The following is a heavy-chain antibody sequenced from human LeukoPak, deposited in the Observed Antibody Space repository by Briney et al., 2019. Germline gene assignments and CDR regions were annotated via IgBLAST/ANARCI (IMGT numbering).Heavy chain of an antibody. CDR1: GFTFSSYG. Sequence: GGSLRLSCAASGFTFSSYGMHWVRQAPGKGLEWVSAISGSGGSTYYADSVKGRFTISRDNSKNTLYLQMNSLRAEDTAVYYCARDTSLDSSSWYPNWGQGTLVTVSS. V-gene: IGHV3-23*01. CDR3: ARDTSLDSSSWYPN. J-gene: IGHJ4*02. CDR2: ISGSGGST. D-gene: IGHD6-13*01.